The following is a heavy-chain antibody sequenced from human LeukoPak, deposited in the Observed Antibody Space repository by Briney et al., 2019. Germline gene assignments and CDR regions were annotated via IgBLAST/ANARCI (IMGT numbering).Heavy chain of an antibody. CDR1: GYTFTSYG. V-gene: IGHV1-18*01. CDR2: IRAYNGNT. Sequence: ASVKVSCKASGYTFTSYGISWVRQAPGQGLEWMGWIRAYNGNTNYAQMLQGRVTMTTDTSTSTAYMELRSLRSDDTAVYYCARGGSSGYYGAYFDYWGQGTLVTVSS. CDR3: ARGGSSGYYGAYFDY. D-gene: IGHD3-22*01. J-gene: IGHJ4*02.